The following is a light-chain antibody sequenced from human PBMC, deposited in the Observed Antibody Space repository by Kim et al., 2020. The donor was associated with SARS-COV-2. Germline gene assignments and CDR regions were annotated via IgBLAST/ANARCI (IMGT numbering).Light chain of an antibody. CDR1: QSVSSY. CDR2: DAS. CDR3: QQRSNWPPGVT. Sequence: EIVLTQSPATLSLSPGERVTLSCRASQSVSSYLAWYQQKPGQSPRLLIYDASNRATGIPARFSGSGYGTDFTLTISSLEPEDFAVYYCQQRSNWPPGVTFGPGTKVDIK. V-gene: IGKV3-11*01. J-gene: IGKJ3*01.